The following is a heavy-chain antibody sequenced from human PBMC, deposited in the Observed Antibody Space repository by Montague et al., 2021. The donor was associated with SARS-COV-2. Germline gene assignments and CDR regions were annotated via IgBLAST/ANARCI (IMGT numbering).Heavy chain of an antibody. Sequence: YRPERYNDYALSVKSRITINPDTSKNHFSLQLNSVTPEDTAIYYCARGVYYDGSGYYSFDYWGQGTLVKVSS. CDR3: ARGVYYDGSGYYSFDY. V-gene: IGHV6-1*01. D-gene: IGHD3-22*01. CDR2: YRPERYN. J-gene: IGHJ4*02.